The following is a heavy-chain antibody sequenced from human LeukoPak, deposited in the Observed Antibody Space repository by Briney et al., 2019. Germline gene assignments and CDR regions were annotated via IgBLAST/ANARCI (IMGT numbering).Heavy chain of an antibody. D-gene: IGHD5-12*01. CDR3: AKGGGYEAQYYYYYLDV. CDR2: IRYDGSNK. V-gene: IGHV3-30*02. CDR1: GFTFNSYG. J-gene: IGHJ6*03. Sequence: PGGSLRLSCAASGFTFNSYGMHWVRQAPGKGLEWVAFIRYDGSNKYYADSVEGRFTISRDNSKNTLYLQMKSLRAEDTAVYYCAKGGGYEAQYYYYYLDVWGKGTTVTISS.